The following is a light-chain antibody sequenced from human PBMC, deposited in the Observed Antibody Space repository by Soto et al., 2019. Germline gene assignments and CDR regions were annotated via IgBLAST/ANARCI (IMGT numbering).Light chain of an antibody. CDR2: TAS. V-gene: IGKV1-12*02. J-gene: IGKJ1*01. Sequence: DIQMTQSPSSVSASVGDRVTITCRASQGVSSWLAWYQQRPGKAPRLLIYTASSLQSGVPSRFSGSGSGTDFTHTSSSLQPEDCGTYYCQQANSFPWTFGQGNKVEIK. CDR3: QQANSFPWT. CDR1: QGVSSW.